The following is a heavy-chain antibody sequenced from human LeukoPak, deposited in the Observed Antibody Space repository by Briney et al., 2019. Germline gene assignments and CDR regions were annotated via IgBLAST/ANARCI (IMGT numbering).Heavy chain of an antibody. CDR3: AKDMIVVAAMGPFDY. V-gene: IGHV3-74*01. CDR2: INSDGSST. CDR1: GFTFSSYW. J-gene: IGHJ4*02. Sequence: GGSLRLSCAASGFTFSSYWMHWVRQAPGKGLVWVSRINSDGSSTSYADSVKGRFTISRDNAKNTLYLQMNSLRAEDTALYYCAKDMIVVAAMGPFDYWGQGTLVTVSS. D-gene: IGHD3-22*01.